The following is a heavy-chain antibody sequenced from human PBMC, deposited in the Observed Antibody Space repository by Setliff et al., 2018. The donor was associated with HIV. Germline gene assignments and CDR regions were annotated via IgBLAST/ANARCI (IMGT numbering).Heavy chain of an antibody. D-gene: IGHD2-2*01. CDR2: INPNSGGT. V-gene: IGHV1-2*02. J-gene: IGHJ6*03. CDR3: ARGDIIAVPATIDMDV. CDR1: GYTFSGYY. Sequence: ASVKVSCKASGYTFSGYYMHWVRQAPGQGLEWMGWINPNSGGTNYAQKFQGRVTMTRDTSISTAYMELSRLRSDDTAVYYCARGDIIAVPATIDMDVWGKGTTVTVS.